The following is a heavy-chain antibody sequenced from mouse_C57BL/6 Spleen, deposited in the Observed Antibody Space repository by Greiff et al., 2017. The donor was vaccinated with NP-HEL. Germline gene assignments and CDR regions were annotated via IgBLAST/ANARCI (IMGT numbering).Heavy chain of an antibody. Sequence: VEPGASVKMSCKASGYTFTDYYMNWVKQSHGKSLEWIGVINPYNGGTSYNQKFKGKATLTVDKSSSTAYMELNSLTSEDSAVYYCARFYYDYDWYFDVWGTGTTVTVSS. CDR3: ARFYYDYDWYFDV. V-gene: IGHV1-19*01. J-gene: IGHJ1*03. CDR1: GYTFTDYY. CDR2: INPYNGGT. D-gene: IGHD2-4*01.